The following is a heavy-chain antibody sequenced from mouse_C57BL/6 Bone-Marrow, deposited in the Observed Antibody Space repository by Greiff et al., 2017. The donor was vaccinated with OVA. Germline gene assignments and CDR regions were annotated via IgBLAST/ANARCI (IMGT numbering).Heavy chain of an antibody. J-gene: IGHJ2*01. D-gene: IGHD2-10*02. CDR2: INPSNGGT. V-gene: IGHV1-53*01. CDR3: AQYGYGNPFDY. CDR1: GYTFTSYW. Sequence: VKLQQPGTELVKPGASVKLSCKASGYTFTSYWMHWVKQRPGQGLEWIGNINPSNGGTNYNEKFKSKATLTVDKSSSTAYMQLSSLTAEDSAVYYCAQYGYGNPFDYWGQGTTLTVSS.